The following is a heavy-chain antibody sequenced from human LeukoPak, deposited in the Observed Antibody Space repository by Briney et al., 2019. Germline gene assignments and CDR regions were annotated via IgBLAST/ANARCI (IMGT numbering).Heavy chain of an antibody. D-gene: IGHD5-12*01. CDR3: AREYRHQPD. Sequence: ASVKVSCKASGYTFTSYDINWLRQAPGQGLEWMGWMNPNSGNTGYAQKFQGRFTMTWDTSITTAYMELSSLRSEDTAVYYCAREYRHQPDWGQGTLVTVSS. V-gene: IGHV1-8*01. CDR2: MNPNSGNT. J-gene: IGHJ4*02. CDR1: GYTFTSYD.